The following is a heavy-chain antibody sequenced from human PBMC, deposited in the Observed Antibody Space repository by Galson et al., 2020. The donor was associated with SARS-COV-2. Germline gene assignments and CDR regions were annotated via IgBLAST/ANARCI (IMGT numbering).Heavy chain of an antibody. J-gene: IGHJ5*02. V-gene: IGHV3-30*04. CDR3: ARGRGGSYYNWFDP. CDR2: ISYDGSNK. Sequence: GESLKISCAASGFTFSSYAMHWVRQAPGKGLEWVAVISYDGSNKYYADSVKGRFTISRDNSKNTLYLQMNSLRAEDTAVYYCARGRGGSYYNWFDPWGQGTLVTVSS. D-gene: IGHD1-26*01. CDR1: GFTFSSYA.